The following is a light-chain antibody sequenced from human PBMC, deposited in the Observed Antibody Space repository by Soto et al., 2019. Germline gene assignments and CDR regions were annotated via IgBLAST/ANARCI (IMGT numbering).Light chain of an antibody. J-gene: IGLJ1*01. CDR2: EVE. V-gene: IGLV2-14*01. CDR3: SSYTTSYFYV. CDR1: SSDVGGYHF. Sequence: QSALTQPASVSGSRGQSITISCTGTSSDVGGYHFVSWYQQHPGKAPKLIISEVENRPSGVSNRFSASKSAFTASLTISGLQAEDEADYYCSSYTTSYFYVFGPGTKVTVL.